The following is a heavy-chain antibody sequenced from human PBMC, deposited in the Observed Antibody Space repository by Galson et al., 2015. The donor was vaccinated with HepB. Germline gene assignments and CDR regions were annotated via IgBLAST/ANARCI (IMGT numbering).Heavy chain of an antibody. D-gene: IGHD6-19*01. CDR1: GFTFSSYA. CDR3: AKAGYSSGWYGDY. J-gene: IGHJ4*02. CDR2: ISGSGGST. Sequence: LRLSCAASGFTFSSYAMSWVRQAPGKGLEWVSAISGSGGSTYYADSVKGRFTISRNNSKNTLYLQMNSLRAEDTAVYYCAKAGYSSGWYGDYWGQGTLVTVSS. V-gene: IGHV3-23*01.